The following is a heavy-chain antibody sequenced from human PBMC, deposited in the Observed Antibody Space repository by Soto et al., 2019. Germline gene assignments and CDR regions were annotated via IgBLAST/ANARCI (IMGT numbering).Heavy chain of an antibody. CDR1: GGTFSSYA. V-gene: IGHV1-69*13. J-gene: IGHJ6*02. D-gene: IGHD5-18*01. CDR2: IIPIFGTA. CDR3: ASPADTAMARGGYYYYGMDV. Sequence: SVKVSCKASGGTFSSYAISWVRQAPRQGLEWMGGIIPIFGTANYAQKFQGRVTITADESTSTAYMELSSLRSEDTAVYYCASPADTAMARGGYYYYGMDVWGQGTTVTVSS.